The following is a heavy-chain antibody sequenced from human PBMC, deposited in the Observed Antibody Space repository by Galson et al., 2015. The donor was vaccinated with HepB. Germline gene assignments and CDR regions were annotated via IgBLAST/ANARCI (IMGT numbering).Heavy chain of an antibody. CDR2: MDVSGSET. J-gene: IGHJ4*02. CDR1: GFTFSSYS. CDR3: VKNWKGGATVDY. V-gene: IGHV3-NL1*01. Sequence: SLRLSCAASGFTFSSYSMNWVRRAPGKGLESVSLMDVSGSETHYADSVKGRFTISRDNSKNTLYLQMNSLRAEDTAVYYCVKNWKGGATVDYWGQGTLVTVSS. D-gene: IGHD1-1*01.